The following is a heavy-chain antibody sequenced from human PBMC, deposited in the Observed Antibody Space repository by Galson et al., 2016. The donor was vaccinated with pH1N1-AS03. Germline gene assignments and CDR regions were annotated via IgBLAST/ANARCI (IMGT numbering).Heavy chain of an antibody. CDR1: GFIFSDYW. J-gene: IGHJ4*02. CDR2: MNREGTYR. Sequence: SLRLSCAASGFIFSDYWMHWVRQAPGKGLVWVARMNREGTYRTYADSVKGRFTISRDNAKNTLFLQMDSLRAEDTAVYYCVSPYCTGVNCYPGAYWGQGARVTVPS. V-gene: IGHV3-74*03. D-gene: IGHD2-8*02. CDR3: VSPYCTGVNCYPGAY.